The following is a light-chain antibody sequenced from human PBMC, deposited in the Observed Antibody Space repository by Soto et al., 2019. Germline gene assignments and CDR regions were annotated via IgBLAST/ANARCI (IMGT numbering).Light chain of an antibody. Sequence: EIVLTQSPGILSLSPGERATLSCRASQSVSNDFLAWYQQKPGQAPRLLIYGASTRATDVPDRFSGSGSGADFTLSISRLEPEDFAVYDCQQYGSSPRRKLGQVTKV. V-gene: IGKV3-20*01. J-gene: IGKJ1*01. CDR1: QSVSNDF. CDR3: QQYGSSPRRK. CDR2: GAS.